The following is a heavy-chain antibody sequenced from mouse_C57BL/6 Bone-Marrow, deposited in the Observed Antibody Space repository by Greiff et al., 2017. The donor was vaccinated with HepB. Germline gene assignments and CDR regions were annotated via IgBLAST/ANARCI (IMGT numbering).Heavy chain of an antibody. J-gene: IGHJ2*01. D-gene: IGHD1-1*01. CDR1: GYTFTSYW. V-gene: IGHV1-55*01. CDR3: ARGPFYYYGSSY. CDR2: IYPGSGST. Sequence: QVQLQQPGAELVKPGASVKMSCKASGYTFTSYWITWVKQRPGQGLEWIGDIYPGSGSTNYNEKFKSKATLTVYTSSSTAYMQLSSLTSEDSAVYYCARGPFYYYGSSYWGQGTTLTVSS.